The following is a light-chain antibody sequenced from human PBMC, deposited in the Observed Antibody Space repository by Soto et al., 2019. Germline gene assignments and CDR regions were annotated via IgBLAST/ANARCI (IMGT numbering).Light chain of an antibody. V-gene: IGKV1-9*01. CDR2: AAS. CDR1: QGISSY. Sequence: DIHLTQSPPFLSASVGDRVTITCRASQGISSYLAWYQQKPGKAPKLLIYAASTLQSGVPSRFSGSGSGTEFTLTISSLQPEDFATYYCQQLNSYPALTFGGGTKVDI. CDR3: QQLNSYPALT. J-gene: IGKJ4*01.